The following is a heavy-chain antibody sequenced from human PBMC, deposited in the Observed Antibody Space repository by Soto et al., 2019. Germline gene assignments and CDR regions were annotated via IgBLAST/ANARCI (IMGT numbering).Heavy chain of an antibody. V-gene: IGHV3-30*18. J-gene: IGHJ4*02. Sequence: PGGSLRLSCEASGFTLSSYGMHWVRQAPGKGLEWVAVISYDGSNKYYADSVKGRFTISRDNSKNTLYLQLNSLRVEDTAVYYCAKDRRTYGSGSYSYFDYWGQGTLVTVSS. D-gene: IGHD3-10*01. CDR2: ISYDGSNK. CDR1: GFTLSSYG. CDR3: AKDRRTYGSGSYSYFDY.